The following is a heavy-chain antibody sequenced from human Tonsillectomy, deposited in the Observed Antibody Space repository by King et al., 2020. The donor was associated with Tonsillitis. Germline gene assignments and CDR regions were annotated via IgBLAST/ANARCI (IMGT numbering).Heavy chain of an antibody. CDR2: IRPDGRAG. Sequence: VQLVESGGGLVQPGGSLRLCCAASGFIFSNFWITWVRQGPGKGLEGVANIRPDGRAGNYVDSVKGRFTISRDNAKNSLCLQMDSLRTDDTAVYYCAKLNYDTSGRRQFDSWGQGTLVTVSS. CDR3: AKLNYDTSGRRQFDS. J-gene: IGHJ4*02. V-gene: IGHV3-7*03. CDR1: GFIFSNFW. D-gene: IGHD3-22*01.